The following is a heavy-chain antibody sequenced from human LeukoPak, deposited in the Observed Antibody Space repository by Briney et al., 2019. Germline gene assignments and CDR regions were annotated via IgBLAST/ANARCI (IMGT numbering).Heavy chain of an antibody. Sequence: GASVKVSCKASGGTFSSYAISWVRQAPGQGLEWMGRIIPIFGIANYAQKFQGRVTITADKSTSTAYMELSSLRSEDTAVYYCARDQGVYGSGSYYSHAFDIWGQGTMVTVSS. CDR3: ARDQGVYGSGSYYSHAFDI. CDR1: GGTFSSYA. D-gene: IGHD3-10*01. J-gene: IGHJ3*02. CDR2: IIPIFGIA. V-gene: IGHV1-69*04.